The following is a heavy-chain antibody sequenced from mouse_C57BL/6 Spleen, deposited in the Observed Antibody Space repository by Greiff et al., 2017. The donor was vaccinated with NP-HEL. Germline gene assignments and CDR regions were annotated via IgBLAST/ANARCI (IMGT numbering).Heavy chain of an antibody. D-gene: IGHD1-1*01. Sequence: EVQRVESGGGLVQPGGSLSLSCAASGFTFTDYYMSWVRQPTGKALEWLGFIRNKANGYTTEYSASVKGRFTISRDNSQSILYLQMNALRAEDSATYYCARYIRGGSSPYAMDYWGQGTSVTVSS. CDR2: IRNKANGYTT. J-gene: IGHJ4*01. V-gene: IGHV7-3*01. CDR1: GFTFTDYY. CDR3: ARYIRGGSSPYAMDY.